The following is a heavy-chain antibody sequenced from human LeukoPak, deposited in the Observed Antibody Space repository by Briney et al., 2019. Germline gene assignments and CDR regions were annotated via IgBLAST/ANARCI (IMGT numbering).Heavy chain of an antibody. CDR3: AREDGYNYRGAFDI. V-gene: IGHV1-69*05. D-gene: IGHD5-24*01. J-gene: IGHJ3*02. Sequence: SVKVSCKASGGTFSSYAISWVRQAPGQGLEWMGGIIPIFGTANYAQKFQDRVTITTDESTSTAYMELSSLRSEDTAVYYCAREDGYNYRGAFDIWGQGTMVTVSS. CDR2: IIPIFGTA. CDR1: GGTFSSYA.